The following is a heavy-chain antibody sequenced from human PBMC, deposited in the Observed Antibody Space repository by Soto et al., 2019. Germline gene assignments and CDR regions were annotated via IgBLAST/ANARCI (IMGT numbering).Heavy chain of an antibody. J-gene: IGHJ4*02. Sequence: LRLSCAASGFSFSGYAVTWVRQAPGKGLEWVSAISGGGGSTYYADSVKGRFTISRDNSKNTLHLQMNSLRAEDTAVYYCAKTESFNGYYNAFDYWGRGTQVTVSS. CDR1: GFSFSGYA. V-gene: IGHV3-23*01. CDR2: ISGGGGST. D-gene: IGHD3-9*01. CDR3: AKTESFNGYYNAFDY.